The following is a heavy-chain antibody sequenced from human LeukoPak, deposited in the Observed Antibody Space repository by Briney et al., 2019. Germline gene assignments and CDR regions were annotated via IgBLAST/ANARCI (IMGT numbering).Heavy chain of an antibody. V-gene: IGHV4-61*05. CDR3: ASAHYELDAFDI. CDR1: GGSISSSSYY. CDR2: IYYSGRT. D-gene: IGHD3-16*01. Sequence: SETLSLTCTVSGGSISSSSYYWGWIRQPPGKGLEWIGYIYYSGRTNYNPSLKSRVTISVDTSKNQFSLKLSSVTAADTAVYYCASAHYELDAFDIWGQGTMVTVSS. J-gene: IGHJ3*02.